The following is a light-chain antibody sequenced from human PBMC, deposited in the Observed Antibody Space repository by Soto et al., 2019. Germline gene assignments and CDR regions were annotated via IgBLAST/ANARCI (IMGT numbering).Light chain of an antibody. CDR1: SSDVGGYNY. J-gene: IGLJ1*01. V-gene: IGLV2-14*01. CDR2: DVS. Sequence: QSALNQPAPVSGPPGQSITISFTGTSSDVGGYNYVSWYQQHPGKAPKLMIYDVSNRPSGVSNRFSGSKSGNTASLTISGLQAEDEADYYCSSYTSSSTYYVFGTGTKVTVL. CDR3: SSYTSSSTYYV.